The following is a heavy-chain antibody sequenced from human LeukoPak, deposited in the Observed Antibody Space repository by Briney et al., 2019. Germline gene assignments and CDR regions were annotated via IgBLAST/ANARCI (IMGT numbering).Heavy chain of an antibody. D-gene: IGHD2-21*02. CDR2: IYYSGST. Sequence: PSETLSFTGTVSGGSISSYYWSWIRQPPGKGLEWIGYIYYSGSTNYNPSLKSRVTISVDTSKKQFSLKLSSVTAADTAVYYCARISYCGGGCYSNFFDYWGQGGLVSVSS. CDR3: ARISYCGGGCYSNFFDY. V-gene: IGHV4-59*01. CDR1: GGSISSYY. J-gene: IGHJ4*02.